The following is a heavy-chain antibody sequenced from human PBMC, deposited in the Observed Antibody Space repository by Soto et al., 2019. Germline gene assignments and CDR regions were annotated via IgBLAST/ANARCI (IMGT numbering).Heavy chain of an antibody. V-gene: IGHV4-30-4*01. D-gene: IGHD2-15*01. J-gene: IGHJ4*02. CDR2: IYYSGST. CDR3: ARGEVVVAATHFDY. Sequence: QVQLQESGPGLVKPSQTLSLTCTVSGGSISSGDYYWSWIRQPPGKGLEWIGYIYYSGSTYYNPSLNSRVNISVDTSKNQFSLKLSSVTAADTAVYYCARGEVVVAATHFDYWGQGTLVTVSS. CDR1: GGSISSGDYY.